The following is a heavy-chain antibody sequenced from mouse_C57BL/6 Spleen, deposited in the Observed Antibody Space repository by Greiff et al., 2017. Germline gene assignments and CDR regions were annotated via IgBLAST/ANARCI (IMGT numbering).Heavy chain of an antibody. Sequence: QVQLQQPGAELVRPGSSVKLSCKASGYTFTSYWMHWVKQRPIQGLEWIGNIDPSDSETHSNQKFKDKATLTVDKSSSTAYMQLSSLTAEDSAVYYCARSGGSSYGYFDVWGTGTTVTVSS. CDR3: ARSGGSSYGYFDV. CDR2: IDPSDSET. CDR1: GYTFTSYW. V-gene: IGHV1-52*01. J-gene: IGHJ1*03. D-gene: IGHD1-1*01.